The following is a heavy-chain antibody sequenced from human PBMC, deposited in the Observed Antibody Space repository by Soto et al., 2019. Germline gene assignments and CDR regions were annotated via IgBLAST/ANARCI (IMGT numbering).Heavy chain of an antibody. CDR1: GFSLTTSEVG. D-gene: IGHD5-18*01. J-gene: IGHJ6*02. CDR2: IYWNDDK. Sequence: TLVNPTETLTLTCSFSGFSLTTSEVGVGWIRQPPGKALEWLALIYWNDDKRYSPSLKSRLTITKDTSKNQVVLTMTNMDPVDTGPYYCGMVNLSYGMDVWGQGTTVTVSS. V-gene: IGHV2-5*04. CDR3: GMVNLSYGMDV.